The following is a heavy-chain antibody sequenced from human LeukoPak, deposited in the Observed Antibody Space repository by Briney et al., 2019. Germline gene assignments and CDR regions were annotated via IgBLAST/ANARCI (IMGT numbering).Heavy chain of an antibody. D-gene: IGHD4-11*01. Sequence: SQTLSLTCTVSGDSMTRGGYYWSWVRQHPGKGLEWVGFIYHSGTTFYNPSLESRATISVDTSQNQFSLKLTSVTAADTAVYYCARAVDYRNYFDYWGQEPWSPSPQ. V-gene: IGHV4-31*03. J-gene: IGHJ4*01. CDR2: IYHSGTT. CDR3: ARAVDYRNYFDY. CDR1: GDSMTRGGYY.